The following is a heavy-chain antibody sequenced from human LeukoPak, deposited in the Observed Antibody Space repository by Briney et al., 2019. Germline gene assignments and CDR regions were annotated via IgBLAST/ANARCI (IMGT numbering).Heavy chain of an antibody. J-gene: IGHJ4*02. Sequence: SETLSLTCTVSGYSISSGYYWGWIRQPPGKGLEWIGSIYHSGSTYYNPSLKSRVTISVDTSKNQFSLKLSSVTAADTAVYYCARAPSRPSSGWYDGIIDYWGQGTLVTVSS. CDR3: ARAPSRPSSGWYDGIIDY. D-gene: IGHD6-19*01. V-gene: IGHV4-38-2*02. CDR1: GYSISSGYY. CDR2: IYHSGST.